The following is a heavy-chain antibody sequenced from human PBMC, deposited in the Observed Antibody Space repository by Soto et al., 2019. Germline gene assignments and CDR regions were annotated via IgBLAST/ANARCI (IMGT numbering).Heavy chain of an antibody. CDR2: IIPIFGTA. V-gene: IGHV1-69*13. CDR1: GGTFSSYA. Sequence: SVKVSCKASGGTFSSYAISWVRQAPGQGLEWMGGIIPIFGTANYAQKFQGRVTITADESTSTAYMELSSLRSEDTAVYYCARDPLVVVPAAIGPFSRPPITRGDSSDIRGQATMVTVSS. CDR3: ARDPLVVVPAAIGPFSRPPITRGDSSDI. J-gene: IGHJ3*02. D-gene: IGHD2-2*02.